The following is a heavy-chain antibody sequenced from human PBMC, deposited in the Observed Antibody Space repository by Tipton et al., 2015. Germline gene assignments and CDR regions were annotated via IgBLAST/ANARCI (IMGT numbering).Heavy chain of an antibody. CDR2: IHHGGTS. Sequence: TLSLTCSVSGDSISSISWWTWVRQSPGKGLEWIGEIHHGGTSNYNLSLKSRVTMSVDTSKNHFSLQLTSVTAADTAVYYCAREGWNSDSSGYDYWSQGTLVSVSS. D-gene: IGHD3-22*01. CDR3: AREGWNSDSSGYDY. V-gene: IGHV4-4*02. CDR1: GDSISSISW. J-gene: IGHJ4*02.